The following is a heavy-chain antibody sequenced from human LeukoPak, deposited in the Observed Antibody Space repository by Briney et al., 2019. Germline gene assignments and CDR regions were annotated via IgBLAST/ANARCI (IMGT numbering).Heavy chain of an antibody. Sequence: PGGSLRLSCAASGFTFSSYAMSWVRQAPGKGLEWVSAISGSGGSTYYADSVKGRFTISRDKSKNTLYLQMNSLRAEDTAIYYCAKGPTVGAVAGPDFEYWGQGTLVTVSS. CDR1: GFTFSSYA. J-gene: IGHJ4*02. CDR2: ISGSGGST. CDR3: AKGPTVGAVAGPDFEY. D-gene: IGHD6-19*01. V-gene: IGHV3-23*01.